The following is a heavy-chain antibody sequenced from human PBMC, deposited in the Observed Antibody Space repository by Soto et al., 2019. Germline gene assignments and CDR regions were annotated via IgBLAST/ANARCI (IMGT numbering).Heavy chain of an antibody. CDR2: ISSDGSST. D-gene: IGHD3-3*01. V-gene: IGHV3-74*01. J-gene: IGHJ6*03. CDR1: GFTFSSYW. CDR3: ASGWSYSHMDV. Sequence: EAQLVESGGGLVQPGGSLRLSCVASGFTFSSYWMHWVRQAPGKGLVWVSRISSDGSSTTYADSVKGRFNISRDNATNTQNLQMNRLGAEYTAVYYCASGWSYSHMDVWGKGRTVTAAS.